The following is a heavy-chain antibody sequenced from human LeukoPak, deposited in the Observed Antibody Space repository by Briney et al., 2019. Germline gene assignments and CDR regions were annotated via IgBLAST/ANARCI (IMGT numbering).Heavy chain of an antibody. CDR1: GYSFTSYW. V-gene: IGHV5-51*01. Sequence: GESLKISCKGSGYSFTSYWIGWVRQMPGKGLEWMGITHPGDSDTGYSPSFQGQVTISADKSISTAYLQWSSLKASDTAMYYCARRGEIFGGWYYFDYWGQGTLVTVSS. CDR3: ARRGEIFGGWYYFDY. J-gene: IGHJ4*02. CDR2: THPGDSDT. D-gene: IGHD6-19*01.